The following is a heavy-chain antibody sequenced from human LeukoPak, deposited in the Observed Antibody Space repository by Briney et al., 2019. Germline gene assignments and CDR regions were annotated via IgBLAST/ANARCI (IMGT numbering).Heavy chain of an antibody. CDR2: ISGSGGSA. CDR3: AKVVEMATIGYYYYYGMDV. D-gene: IGHD5-24*01. V-gene: IGHV3-23*01. Sequence: GGSLRLSCAASGFTFNTYAMTWVRQAPGKGLEWVSAISGSGGSAYYADSVKGRFTISRDNSKNTLYLQMNSLRAEDTAVYYCAKVVEMATIGYYYYYGMDVWGQGTTVTVSS. CDR1: GFTFNTYA. J-gene: IGHJ6*02.